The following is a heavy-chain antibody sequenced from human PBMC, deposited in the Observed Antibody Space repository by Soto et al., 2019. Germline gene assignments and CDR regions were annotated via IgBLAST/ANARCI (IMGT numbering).Heavy chain of an antibody. CDR3: ASGAYDFPPRGVVRVPFYYHSMDV. D-gene: IGHD5-12*01. Sequence: GASVKVSCKASGGTISSYAISWVRQAPGQGLEWMGGIIPIFATANYAQKFQGRVTITADKSTSTAYMELTSLRSEDTAVYYCASGAYDFPPRGVVRVPFYYHSMDVCGPATSVSVS. CDR2: IIPIFATA. V-gene: IGHV1-69*06. J-gene: IGHJ6*02. CDR1: GGTISSYA.